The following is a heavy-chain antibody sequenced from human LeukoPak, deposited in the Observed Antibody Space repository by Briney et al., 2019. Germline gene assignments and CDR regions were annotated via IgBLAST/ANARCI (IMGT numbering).Heavy chain of an antibody. V-gene: IGHV3-23*01. CDR3: AKMRPHPFLDY. Sequence: PGGSLRLSCAASGFTFSSYAMGWVRQAPGKGLEGVSAISGSGGSTYYADSVKGRFTISRDNSKNTLYLQMKSLRSEDTAVYYCAKMRPHPFLDYWGQGTLVTVSS. CDR2: ISGSGGST. J-gene: IGHJ4*02. CDR1: GFTFSSYA.